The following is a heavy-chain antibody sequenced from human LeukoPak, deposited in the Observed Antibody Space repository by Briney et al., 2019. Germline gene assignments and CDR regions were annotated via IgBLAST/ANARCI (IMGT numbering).Heavy chain of an antibody. V-gene: IGHV1-18*01. CDR3: ARGNRRVVRGANYYGMDV. CDR1: GYTFTSYG. J-gene: IGHJ6*02. Sequence: ASVKVSCKASGYTFTSYGISWVRQAPGQGLEWMGWISAYNGNTNYGQKLQGRVTMTTDTSTSTAYMELRSLRSDDTAVYYCARGNRRVVRGANYYGMDVWGQGTTVTVSS. D-gene: IGHD3-10*01. CDR2: ISAYNGNT.